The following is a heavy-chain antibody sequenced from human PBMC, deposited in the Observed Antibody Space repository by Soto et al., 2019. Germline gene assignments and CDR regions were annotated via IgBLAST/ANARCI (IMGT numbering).Heavy chain of an antibody. CDR2: IYYSGST. V-gene: IGHV4-31*03. J-gene: IGHJ5*02. CDR1: GGSISSGGYY. CDR3: ATYYDFWSGANWFDP. D-gene: IGHD3-3*01. Sequence: QVQLQESGPGLVKPSQTLSLTCTVSGGSISSGGYYWSWIRQHPGKGLEWIGYIYYSGSTYYNPSRKSRVTMAVDTSKTQSPLKLSSVTAADTAVYYCATYYDFWSGANWFDPWGQGTLVTVSS.